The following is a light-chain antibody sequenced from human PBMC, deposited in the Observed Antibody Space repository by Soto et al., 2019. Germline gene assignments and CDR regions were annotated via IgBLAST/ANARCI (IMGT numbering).Light chain of an antibody. CDR3: QQYNDYSAWT. CDR2: AAS. Sequence: IQLTQSPSSLSASVGDRVTITCRASQGIRSYLAWYQQKPGKAPKLLIYAASTLQNGVPSRFSGSGSGTDFTLTINSLRPDDFATYYCQQYNDYSAWTFGQGTKVEIK. CDR1: QGIRSY. V-gene: IGKV1-9*01. J-gene: IGKJ1*01.